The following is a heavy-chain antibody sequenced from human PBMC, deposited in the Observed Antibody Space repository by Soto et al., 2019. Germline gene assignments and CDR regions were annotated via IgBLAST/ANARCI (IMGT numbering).Heavy chain of an antibody. Sequence: VGSERFYCAASGCTFRSYEMTCARQAPWKWVEWVSSLLRSGSSAYYAASVRVRFTISSDTSANSLYLQMDNLRAEDTAIYYCAKDAISGDGIWIMDSWGQGTVVTVSS. CDR2: LLRSGSSA. J-gene: IGHJ5*02. CDR1: GCTFRSYE. D-gene: IGHD4-17*01. V-gene: IGHV3-23*01. CDR3: AKDAISGDGIWIMDS.